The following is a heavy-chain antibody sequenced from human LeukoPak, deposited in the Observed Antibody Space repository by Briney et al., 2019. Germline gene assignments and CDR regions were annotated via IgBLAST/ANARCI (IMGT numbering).Heavy chain of an antibody. V-gene: IGHV3-74*01. Sequence: PGGSLRLSCAASGFTFSSYWMHWVRQAPGKGLVWVSRINSDGSSTSYADSVKGRFTISRDNAKNTLYLQMNSLRAEDTAVYYCAREGDILGPYLVVVPAAYFDYWGQGTLVTVSS. CDR2: INSDGSST. J-gene: IGHJ4*02. D-gene: IGHD2-2*01. CDR3: AREGDILGPYLVVVPAAYFDY. CDR1: GFTFSSYW.